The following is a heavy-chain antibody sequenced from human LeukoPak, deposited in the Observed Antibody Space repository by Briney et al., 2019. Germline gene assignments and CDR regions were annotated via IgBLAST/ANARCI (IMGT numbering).Heavy chain of an antibody. CDR2: IYYTGST. CDR1: GVSISGGDYY. CDR3: VRDYHGATKPVDY. V-gene: IGHV4-30-4*01. Sequence: SQTLSLTCTVSGVSISGGDYYWSWVRQPPGKGLEWIGYIYYTGSTYYNPSLMSRVSISVDTSKNQFTLKLSSVTAADTAVYYCVRDYHGATKPVDYWGQGTLVTVSS. D-gene: IGHD1-14*01. J-gene: IGHJ4*02.